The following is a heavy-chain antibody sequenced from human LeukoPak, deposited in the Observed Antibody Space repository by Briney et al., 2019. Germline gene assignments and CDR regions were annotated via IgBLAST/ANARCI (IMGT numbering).Heavy chain of an antibody. J-gene: IGHJ4*02. CDR2: IYPDGSDT. CDR3: ARLYYCSTICYPENFDH. D-gene: IGHD2-8*01. V-gene: IGHV5-51*01. CDR1: GYCFTSYW. Sequence: AFLKICCKFAGYCFTSYWICWVRPMAGKGVEWRAMIYPDGSDTKYSPSFQGQVTISADKSISTAYLQWSSLTASDTAMYYCARLYYCSTICYPENFDHWGQGTLVTVSS.